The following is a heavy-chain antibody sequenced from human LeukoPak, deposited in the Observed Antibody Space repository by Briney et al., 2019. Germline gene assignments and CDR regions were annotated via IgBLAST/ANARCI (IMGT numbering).Heavy chain of an antibody. J-gene: IGHJ4*02. CDR2: IYYSGST. Sequence: SETLSLTCTVSGGSISSSSYYWGWIRQPPGKGLEWIGSIYYSGSTYYNPSLKSRVTISVDTSKNQFSLKLSSVTAADTAVYYCARGSGSYYKTHAYYFDYWGQGTLVTVSS. V-gene: IGHV4-39*07. CDR1: GGSISSSSYY. CDR3: ARGSGSYYKTHAYYFDY. D-gene: IGHD1-26*01.